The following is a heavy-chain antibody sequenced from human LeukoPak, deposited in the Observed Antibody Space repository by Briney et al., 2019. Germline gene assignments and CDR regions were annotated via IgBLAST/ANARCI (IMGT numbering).Heavy chain of an antibody. CDR3: ARDGTEDY. Sequence: GGSLRLSCAASGFTFSNYSMNWVRQAPGRGLEWISYISRYSNTIYYADSVKGRFTISRDNAKNSLYLQMNSLRAEDTAMYYCARDGTEDYWGQGTLVTVSS. V-gene: IGHV3-48*01. D-gene: IGHD1-26*01. CDR1: GFTFSNYS. CDR2: ISRYSNTI. J-gene: IGHJ4*02.